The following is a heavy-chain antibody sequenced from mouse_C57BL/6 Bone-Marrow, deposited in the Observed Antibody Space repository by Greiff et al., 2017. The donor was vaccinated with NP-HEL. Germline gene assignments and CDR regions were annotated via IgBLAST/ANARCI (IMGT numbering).Heavy chain of an antibody. Sequence: QVQLKESGPELVKPGASVKISCKASGYAFSSSWMNWVKQRPGKGLEWIGRIYPGDGDTNYNGKFKGKATLTADKSSSTAYMQLSSLTSEDSAVYFCAAQLQGAMDYWGQGTSVTVSS. V-gene: IGHV1-82*01. J-gene: IGHJ4*01. CDR3: AAQLQGAMDY. CDR2: IYPGDGDT. CDR1: GYAFSSSW. D-gene: IGHD1-1*01.